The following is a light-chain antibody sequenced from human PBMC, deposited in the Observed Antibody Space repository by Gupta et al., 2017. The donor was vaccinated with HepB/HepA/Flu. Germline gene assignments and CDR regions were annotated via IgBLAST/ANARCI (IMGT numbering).Light chain of an antibody. V-gene: IGKV1-5*03. Sequence: DIQMTQSPSTLSASVGDRVTITCRATQSISSWLAWYQQKPGKAPKVLIYKASNLESGVPSRFSGGGSGTEFTLTISSLQPDDFATYYCQQYNDYSWTFGQGTKVEI. CDR3: QQYNDYSWT. CDR1: QSISSW. J-gene: IGKJ1*01. CDR2: KAS.